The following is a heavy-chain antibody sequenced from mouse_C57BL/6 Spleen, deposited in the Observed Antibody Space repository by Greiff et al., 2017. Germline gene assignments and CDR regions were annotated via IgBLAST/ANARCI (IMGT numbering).Heavy chain of an antibody. CDR1: GYTFTSYW. CDR2: IYPSDSET. CDR3: AREGTTVVATYYAMDY. J-gene: IGHJ4*01. V-gene: IGHV1-61*01. D-gene: IGHD1-1*01. Sequence: VQLQQPGAELVRPGSSVKLSCKASGYTFTSYWMDWVKQRPGQGLEWIGNIYPSDSETHYNQKFKDKATLTVDKSSSTAYMQLSSLTSEDSAVYYCAREGTTVVATYYAMDYWGQGTSVTVSS.